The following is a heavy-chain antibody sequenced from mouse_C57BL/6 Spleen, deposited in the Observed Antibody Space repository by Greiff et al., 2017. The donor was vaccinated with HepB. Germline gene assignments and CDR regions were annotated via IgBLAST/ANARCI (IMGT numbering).Heavy chain of an antibody. J-gene: IGHJ2*01. D-gene: IGHD1-2*01. CDR1: GYAFSSSW. V-gene: IGHV1-82*01. Sequence: QVQLQQSGPELVKPGASVKISCKASGYAFSSSWMNWVKQRPGKGLEWIGRIYPGDGDTNYNGKFKGKATLTADKSSSTAYMQLSSLTSEDSEVYFCARGGFITAPFDYWGQGTTLTVSS. CDR2: IYPGDGDT. CDR3: ARGGFITAPFDY.